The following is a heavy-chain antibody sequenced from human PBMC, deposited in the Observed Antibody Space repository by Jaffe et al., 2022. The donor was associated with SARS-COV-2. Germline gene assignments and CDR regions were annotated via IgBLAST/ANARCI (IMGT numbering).Heavy chain of an antibody. D-gene: IGHD4-4*01. V-gene: IGHV3-21*01. CDR2: ITSSSSYK. Sequence: EIQLVESGGGLVKPGGSLRLSCAASGFTLSGYTMNWVRQAPGKGLEWVSYITSSSSYKFYADSVKGRFTVSRDNAKNSLYLQMNSLRAEDTAVYYCARDTVTADYWGQGTLVTVSS. J-gene: IGHJ4*02. CDR1: GFTLSGYT. CDR3: ARDTVTADY.